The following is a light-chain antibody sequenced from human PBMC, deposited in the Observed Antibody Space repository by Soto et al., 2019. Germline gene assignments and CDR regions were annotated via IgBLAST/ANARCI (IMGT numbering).Light chain of an antibody. CDR3: HQYGSSPWT. J-gene: IGKJ1*01. Sequence: EIVLTQSPATLSLSRGERATLSCRASQSVSSYLAWYQQKPGQAPRLLIYGASRRVTGIPDRFSGSGSGTDFTLTVSRLEPEDFAVYHCHQYGSSPWTFGQGTKVDIK. CDR2: GAS. CDR1: QSVSSY. V-gene: IGKV3-20*01.